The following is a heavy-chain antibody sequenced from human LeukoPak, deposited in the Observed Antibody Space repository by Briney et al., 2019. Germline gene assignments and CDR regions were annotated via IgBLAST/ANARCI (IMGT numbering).Heavy chain of an antibody. J-gene: IGHJ4*02. V-gene: IGHV3-23*01. CDR2: ISGSGGST. CDR3: AKGLHGGSSSPEGY. CDR1: GFTFSSYA. Sequence: GGSLRLSCAASGFTFSSYAMSWVRQAPGKGLEWVSAISGSGGSTYYADSVKGWFTISRDNSKNTLYLQMNSLRAEDTAVYYCAKGLHGGSSSPEGYWGQGTLVTVSS. D-gene: IGHD6-6*01.